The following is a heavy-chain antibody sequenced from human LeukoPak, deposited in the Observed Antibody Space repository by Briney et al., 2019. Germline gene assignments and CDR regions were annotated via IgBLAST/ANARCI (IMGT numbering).Heavy chain of an antibody. CDR2: ISSSGTTI. D-gene: IGHD1/OR15-1a*01. V-gene: IGHV3-48*03. J-gene: IGHJ4*02. Sequence: GGSLRLSCAASGFVFSSYEMNWVRQAPGKGLEWISYISSSGTTIHYADSVKGRFTISRDNAKNALYLQMNSLRAEDTAVYYCARTPPGLVWDWNTVTYYFDYWGQGTLVTVSS. CDR3: ARTPPGLVWDWNTVTYYFDY. CDR1: GFVFSSYE.